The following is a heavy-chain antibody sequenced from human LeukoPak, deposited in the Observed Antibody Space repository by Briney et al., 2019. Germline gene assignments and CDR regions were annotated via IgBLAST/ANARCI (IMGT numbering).Heavy chain of an antibody. Sequence: SETLSLTCTVSGDSFSSGSYFWSWIRQPAGKGLEWIGRVYSTGSTNYNPSLKSRVTISVDTSKNQFSLKVSSVTAADTAVYYCARGDYGDYVAWGQGTLVTVSS. CDR2: VYSTGST. J-gene: IGHJ5*02. CDR3: ARGDYGDYVA. CDR1: GDSFSSGSYF. V-gene: IGHV4-61*02. D-gene: IGHD4-17*01.